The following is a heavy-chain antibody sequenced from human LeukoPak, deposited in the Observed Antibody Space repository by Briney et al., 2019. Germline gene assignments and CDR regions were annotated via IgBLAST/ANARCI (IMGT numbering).Heavy chain of an antibody. Sequence: PSETLSLTCTVSGASISSYYWSWIRQPPGKGLEWIGYIYYSGSTNYNPSLKSRVTISVDTPKTQFSLKLSSVTAADTAVYYCARDYPPYYFDYWGQGTLVTVSS. CDR2: IYYSGST. J-gene: IGHJ4*02. CDR3: ARDYPPYYFDY. V-gene: IGHV4-59*01. CDR1: GASISSYY.